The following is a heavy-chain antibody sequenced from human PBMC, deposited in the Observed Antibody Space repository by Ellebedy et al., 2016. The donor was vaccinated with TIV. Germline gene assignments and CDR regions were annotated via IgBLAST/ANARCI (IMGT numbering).Heavy chain of an antibody. CDR3: ARNNHGAYGGGDAFDI. CDR1: GFTFSNYW. Sequence: GESLKISXAASGFTFSNYWMSWVRQAPGKGLEWVANIKQDGSEKHYVDSVKGRFTVSRDNAKNSLFLQMSSLRVEDTAVYYCARNNHGAYGGGDAFDIWGQGTMVTVSS. CDR2: IKQDGSEK. V-gene: IGHV3-7*01. D-gene: IGHD4-17*01. J-gene: IGHJ3*02.